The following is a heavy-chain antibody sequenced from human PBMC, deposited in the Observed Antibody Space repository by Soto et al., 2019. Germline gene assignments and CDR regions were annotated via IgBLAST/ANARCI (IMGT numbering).Heavy chain of an antibody. D-gene: IGHD4-17*01. J-gene: IGHJ4*02. CDR2: ISYDGSNK. V-gene: IGHV3-30*18. Sequence: GGSLRLSCAASGFTFSSYGMHWVRQAPGKGLERVAVISYDGSNKYYADSVKGRFTISRDNSKNTLYLQMNSLRAEDTAVYYCAKSHDYGDYEVYFDYWGQGTLVTVSS. CDR3: AKSHDYGDYEVYFDY. CDR1: GFTFSSYG.